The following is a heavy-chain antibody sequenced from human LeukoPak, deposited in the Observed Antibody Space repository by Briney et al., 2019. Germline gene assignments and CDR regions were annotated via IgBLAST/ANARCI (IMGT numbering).Heavy chain of an antibody. Sequence: GGSLRLSCAASGFTFSSYAMSWVRQAPGQGLEWVGRMRSKRGGGTTDYAAPVKGRFTISRDDSRNTLYLQMDSLQIEDTAVYYCTWMTTFFTVDFWGQGTRVTVSS. V-gene: IGHV3-15*01. D-gene: IGHD3-16*01. J-gene: IGHJ4*02. CDR3: TWMTTFFTVDF. CDR2: MRSKRGGGTT. CDR1: GFTFSSYA.